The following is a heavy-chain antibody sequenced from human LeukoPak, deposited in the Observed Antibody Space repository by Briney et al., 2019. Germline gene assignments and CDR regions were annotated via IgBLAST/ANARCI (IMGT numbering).Heavy chain of an antibody. CDR3: ARAWCSSTSCYEIDC. J-gene: IGHJ4*02. CDR1: GFTFSSYG. D-gene: IGHD2-2*01. V-gene: IGHV3-33*01. Sequence: PGGSLRLSCAASGFTFSSYGMHWVRQAPGKGLEWVAVIWYGGSNKYYADSVKGRFTISRENSKNALYLKINSLRAEDTAVYYCARAWCSSTSCYEIDCWGQGTLVTVSS. CDR2: IWYGGSNK.